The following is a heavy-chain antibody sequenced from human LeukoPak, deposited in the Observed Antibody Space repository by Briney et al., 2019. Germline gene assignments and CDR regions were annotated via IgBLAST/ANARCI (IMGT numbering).Heavy chain of an antibody. V-gene: IGHV3-74*03. D-gene: IGHD3-10*01. Sequence: PGGSLRLSCTASGFTFSTYWINWVRQSPGKGLVWVALINGDGSTTTHADSVKGRFTISRDNAKNTAYLQMNSLRDEDTAVYYCARDYAGSPDHWGQGTLVTVSS. CDR1: GFTFSTYW. CDR2: INGDGSTT. CDR3: ARDYAGSPDH. J-gene: IGHJ4*02.